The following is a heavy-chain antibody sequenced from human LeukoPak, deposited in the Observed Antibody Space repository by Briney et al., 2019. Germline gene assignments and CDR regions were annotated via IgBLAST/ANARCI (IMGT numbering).Heavy chain of an antibody. J-gene: IGHJ4*02. CDR2: IKQDGSEK. Sequence: GGSLRLFCAASGYTFSSYWMSWVRQAPGKGLEWVANIKQDGSEKYYVDSVKGRFTISRDNAKNSLYLQMNSLRAEDTAVYYCARFGYDILTGYSYYFDYWGQGTLVTVSS. V-gene: IGHV3-7*01. CDR3: ARFGYDILTGYSYYFDY. D-gene: IGHD3-9*01. CDR1: GYTFSSYW.